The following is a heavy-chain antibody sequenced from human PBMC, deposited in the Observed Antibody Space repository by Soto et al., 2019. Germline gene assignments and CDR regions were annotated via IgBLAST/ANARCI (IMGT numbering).Heavy chain of an antibody. J-gene: IGHJ4*01. CDR2: TKRDASEK. CDR3: ARDAGDGSWSSVNHYRDC. CDR1: GFTFGSYW. D-gene: IGHD3-10*01. V-gene: IGHV3-7*01. Sequence: QAGGTLRLSCAASGFTFGSYWMSWVRQVPGKGLEWLATTKRDASEKKNVDTVKARSTLPRDNAKNSLYLQMDRPRAEDTADYIGARDAGDGSWSSVNHYRDCWGHGTLVTVAS.